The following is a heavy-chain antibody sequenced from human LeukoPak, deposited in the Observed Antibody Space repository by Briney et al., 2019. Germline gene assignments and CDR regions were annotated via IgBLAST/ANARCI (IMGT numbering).Heavy chain of an antibody. CDR2: INPSGGST. V-gene: IGHV1-46*01. D-gene: IGHD6-6*01. CDR1: GYTFTSYY. J-gene: IGHJ6*02. Sequence: GASVTVSCKASGYTFTSYYMHWVRQAPGQGLEWMGIINPSGGSTSYAQKFQGRVTMTRDTSTSTVYMELSSLRSEDTAVYYCATPLEYSSSSGGRRLDYYYYGMDVWGQGTTVTVSS. CDR3: ATPLEYSSSSGGRRLDYYYYGMDV.